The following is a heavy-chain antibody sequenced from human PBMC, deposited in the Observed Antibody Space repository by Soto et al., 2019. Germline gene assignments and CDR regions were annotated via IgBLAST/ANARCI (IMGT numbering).Heavy chain of an antibody. CDR2: VSGSGGST. Sequence: LRLSCAASGFTFSSYAMSWVRQAPGKGLEWVSGVSGSGGSTYCVDSVKGRFTISRDNSKNTLYLQMNSLRAEDTAVYYCAKDFGYNYGYDAFDIWGQGTMVTVSS. CDR3: AKDFGYNYGYDAFDI. V-gene: IGHV3-23*01. J-gene: IGHJ3*02. D-gene: IGHD5-18*01. CDR1: GFTFSSYA.